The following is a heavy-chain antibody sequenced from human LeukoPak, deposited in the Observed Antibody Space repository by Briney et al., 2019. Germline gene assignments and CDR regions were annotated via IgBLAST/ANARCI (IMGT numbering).Heavy chain of an antibody. CDR3: TTGDTAMVIEDYFDY. J-gene: IGHJ4*02. V-gene: IGHV3-15*01. CDR1: GFTLGNAW. Sequence: GGSLRPSCAPSGFTLGNAWMSGVPQAPGKGLEWVGRIKSKTDGGTTDYAAPVKGRFTISRDDSKNTLYLQMNSLKTEDTAVYYCTTGDTAMVIEDYFDYWGQGTLVTVSS. D-gene: IGHD5-18*01. CDR2: IKSKTDGGTT.